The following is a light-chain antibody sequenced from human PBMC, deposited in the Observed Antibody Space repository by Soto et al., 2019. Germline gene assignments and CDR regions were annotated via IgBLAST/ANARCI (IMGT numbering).Light chain of an antibody. J-gene: IGKJ4*01. CDR2: DAS. Sequence: DIQMTQSPSSLSASVGDRVTITCQASQDIKNYLNWYQQKPGKAPNLLIYDASNLTTGVPSRFSGSGSGTHFTFTITSLQPEDIATYYCQRYAHLPPLSFGGGTKVEIK. CDR1: QDIKNY. V-gene: IGKV1-33*01. CDR3: QRYAHLPPLS.